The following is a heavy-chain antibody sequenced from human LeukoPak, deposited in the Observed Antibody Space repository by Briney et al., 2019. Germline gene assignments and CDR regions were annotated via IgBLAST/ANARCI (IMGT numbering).Heavy chain of an antibody. Sequence: KRSETLSLTCTVSGGPISSGGAYWSWIRQHPGKGLEWIVYIYDSGSTFYNPSLRSRITISVDTSKNQFSLKLSSVTAADTAVYYCASNYYDSSGYYILPSDWGQGTLVTVSS. D-gene: IGHD3-22*01. CDR1: GGPISSGGAY. CDR3: ASNYYDSSGYYILPSD. V-gene: IGHV4-31*03. J-gene: IGHJ4*02. CDR2: IYDSGST.